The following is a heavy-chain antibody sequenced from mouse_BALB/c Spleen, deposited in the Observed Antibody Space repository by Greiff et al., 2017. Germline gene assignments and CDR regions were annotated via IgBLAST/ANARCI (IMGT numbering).Heavy chain of an antibody. J-gene: IGHJ4*01. CDR1: GFTFNTNA. V-gene: IGHV10S3*01. CDR2: IRSKSNNYAT. D-gene: IGHD2-4*01. Sequence: EVQLVETGGGLVQPKGSLKLSCAASGFTFNTNAMNWVRQAPGKGLEWVARIRSKSNNYATYYADSVKDRFTISRDDSQSMLYLQMNNLKTEDTAMYYCVRGPYDYGAMDYWGQGTSVTVSS. CDR3: VRGPYDYGAMDY.